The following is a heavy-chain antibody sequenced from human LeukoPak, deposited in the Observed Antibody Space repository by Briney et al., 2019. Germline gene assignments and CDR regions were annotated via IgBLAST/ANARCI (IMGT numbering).Heavy chain of an antibody. D-gene: IGHD5-12*01. CDR3: ARGGYSGYAQDY. V-gene: IGHV4-59*01. Sequence: PSETLSLTCTVSGGSISSYCWSWIRQPPGKGLEWIGYIYYSGSTNYNPPLKSRVTISVDTSKNQFSLKLSSVTAADTAVYYCARGGYSGYAQDYWGQGTLVTVSS. CDR2: IYYSGST. J-gene: IGHJ4*02. CDR1: GGSISSYC.